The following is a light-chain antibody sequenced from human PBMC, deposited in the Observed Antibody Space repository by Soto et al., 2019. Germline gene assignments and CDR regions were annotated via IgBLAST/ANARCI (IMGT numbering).Light chain of an antibody. Sequence: HSVLTQPPSASGTPVRRVTISCSGSSSNIGGNYVYWYQQLPGTAPKLLIYRNNQRPSGVPDRFSGSKSGTSASLAISGLRSEDEADYYCAAWDDSLSGYVFGTGTKVTVL. J-gene: IGLJ1*01. CDR3: AAWDDSLSGYV. V-gene: IGLV1-47*01. CDR1: SSNIGGNY. CDR2: RNN.